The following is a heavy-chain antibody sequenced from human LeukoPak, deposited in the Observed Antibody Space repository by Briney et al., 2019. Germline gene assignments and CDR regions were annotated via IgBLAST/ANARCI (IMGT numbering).Heavy chain of an antibody. D-gene: IGHD5-18*01. CDR2: IYYSGST. Sequence: SETLSLTCTVSGGSISSYYRSWIRQPPGKGLEWIGHIYYSGSTNYNPSLKSRVTISIDTSKNQFSLRLSSVTAADTAVYYCAGGAAGYSYGWGQGTLVTVSS. CDR1: GGSISSYY. V-gene: IGHV4-59*01. J-gene: IGHJ4*02. CDR3: AGGAAGYSYG.